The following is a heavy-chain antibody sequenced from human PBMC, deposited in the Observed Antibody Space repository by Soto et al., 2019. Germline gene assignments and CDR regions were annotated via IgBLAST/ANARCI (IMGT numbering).Heavy chain of an antibody. CDR2: INPNSGVT. CDR3: AKDSDPHRRITMIVVVSHGTFDY. V-gene: IGHV1-2*02. CDR1: GYTFTANY. D-gene: IGHD3-22*01. Sequence: QVQLVQSGVEVKRPGASVGVSCKASGYTFTANYMHWVRQAPGQGLEWMGWINPNSGVTYYAPKFQGRVTMTRDTSISTASLELRGLRSDDTAVYYCAKDSDPHRRITMIVVVSHGTFDYWGQGTLVTVSS. J-gene: IGHJ4*02.